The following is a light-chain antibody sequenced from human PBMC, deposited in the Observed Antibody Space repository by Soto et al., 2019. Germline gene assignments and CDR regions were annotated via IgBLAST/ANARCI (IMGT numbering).Light chain of an antibody. CDR1: QSVSSSY. Sequence: EIVLTQSPGTLSLSPGERDTLSCRASQSVSSSYLAWYQQKPGQAPRLLIYGASSRATGIPDRFSGSGSGKDFTLTISSLEPEDFAVYYCQQYGSSPPYTFGQGTKLEIK. V-gene: IGKV3-20*01. CDR2: GAS. J-gene: IGKJ2*01. CDR3: QQYGSSPPYT.